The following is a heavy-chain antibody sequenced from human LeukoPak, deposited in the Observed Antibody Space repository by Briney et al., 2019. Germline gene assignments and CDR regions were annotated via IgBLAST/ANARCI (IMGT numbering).Heavy chain of an antibody. CDR2: IKQDGSEK. CDR3: ARAGSNWNYVY. V-gene: IGHV3-7*01. Sequence: GGSLGLSCAASGCTFRGFLMSRVRQIPGKGLEWVANIKQDGSEKYYADALKGRFTISRDNTKNSLSLQMNSLIVEDTAVYYCARAGSNWNYVYWGQGTLVTVSS. CDR1: GCTFRGFL. D-gene: IGHD1-7*01. J-gene: IGHJ4*02.